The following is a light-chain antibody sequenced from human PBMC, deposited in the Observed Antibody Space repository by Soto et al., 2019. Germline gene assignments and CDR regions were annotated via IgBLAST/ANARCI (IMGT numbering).Light chain of an antibody. Sequence: EIVLTQSPGTLSLSPGERASLSCRASESVSRNYLAWYQQKPGQAPRLLIDGASSRATGIPDRFSGSGSGRDFTLTISRLEPEDFAVYYCQQYGSSPPITFGQGTRLEIK. CDR1: ESVSRNY. V-gene: IGKV3-20*01. CDR2: GAS. J-gene: IGKJ5*01. CDR3: QQYGSSPPIT.